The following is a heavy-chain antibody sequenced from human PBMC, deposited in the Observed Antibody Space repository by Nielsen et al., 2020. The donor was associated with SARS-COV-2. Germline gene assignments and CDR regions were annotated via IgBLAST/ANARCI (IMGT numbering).Heavy chain of an antibody. Sequence: ASVKVSCKASGYTFTSYSMHWVRQAHGQGLEWVGIIHTYGGTTAYPDITAYAQKFQGRVTMTRDTSTSTVYLELSSLKSEDSAVCYCALRDSSGRGGTNYLDHWGQGTLVTVSS. CDR3: ALRDSSGRGGTNYLDH. J-gene: IGHJ4*02. CDR1: GYTFTSYS. V-gene: IGHV1-46*01. D-gene: IGHD3-22*01. CDR2: IHTYGGTTAYPDIT.